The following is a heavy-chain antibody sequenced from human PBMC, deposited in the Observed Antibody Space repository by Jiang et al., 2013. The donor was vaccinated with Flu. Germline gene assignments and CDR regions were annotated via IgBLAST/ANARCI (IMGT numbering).Heavy chain of an antibody. Sequence: QLVESGGGVVQPGNSLRLSCTASGFTFSSYGIHWVRQAPGKGLEWVAVISYDEINKFYLDSVKGRFTISRDNSKNTVYLQMNSLRVEDTAVYYCARDAIVPTGTGMLWNWFDPWGQGTLVTVSS. J-gene: IGHJ5*02. CDR2: ISYDEINK. CDR3: ARDAIVPTGTGMLWNWFDP. CDR1: GFTFSSYG. V-gene: IGHV3-33*05. D-gene: IGHD1-1*01.